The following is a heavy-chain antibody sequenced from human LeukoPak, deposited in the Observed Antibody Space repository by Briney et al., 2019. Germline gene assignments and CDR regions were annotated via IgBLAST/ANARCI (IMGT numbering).Heavy chain of an antibody. CDR2: INPNSGGT. CDR1: GYTFTGYY. D-gene: IGHD1-26*01. V-gene: IGHV1-2*02. J-gene: IGHJ4*02. CDR3: ASSPIVGATESIDY. Sequence: ASVTVSCKASGYTFTGYYIHWVRQAPGQGLEWMGWINPNSGGTKYAQKFQGRLTMTRDTSISTAYMELSSLRSEDTAVYYCASSPIVGATESIDYWGQGTLVTVSS.